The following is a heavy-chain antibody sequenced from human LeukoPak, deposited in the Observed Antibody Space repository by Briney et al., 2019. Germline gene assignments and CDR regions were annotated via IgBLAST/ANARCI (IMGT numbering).Heavy chain of an antibody. CDR2: ISSSGGST. V-gene: IGHV3-23*01. CDR1: GFTFSSYA. CDR3: AKDTFEQWLVPRGLY. D-gene: IGHD6-19*01. J-gene: IGHJ4*02. Sequence: GGSLRLSCAASGFTFSSYAMSWVRQAPGKGLEWVSAISSSGGSTYYAASVKGRFTISRDNSKNTLYLQMNSLRAEDTAVYYCAKDTFEQWLVPRGLYWGQGTLVTVSS.